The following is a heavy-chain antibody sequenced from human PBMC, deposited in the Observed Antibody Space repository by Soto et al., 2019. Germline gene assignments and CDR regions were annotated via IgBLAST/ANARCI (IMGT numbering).Heavy chain of an antibody. V-gene: IGHV4-59*01. CDR3: ARVGSSSWYIYYYYGMDV. CDR1: GGSISSYY. D-gene: IGHD6-13*01. J-gene: IGHJ6*02. Sequence: SETLSLTCTVSGGSISSYYWSWIRQPPGKGLEWIGYIYYSGSTNYNPSLKSRVTISVDTSKNQFSLKLSSVTAADTAVYYCARVGSSSWYIYYYYGMDVWGQGTTVTVS. CDR2: IYYSGST.